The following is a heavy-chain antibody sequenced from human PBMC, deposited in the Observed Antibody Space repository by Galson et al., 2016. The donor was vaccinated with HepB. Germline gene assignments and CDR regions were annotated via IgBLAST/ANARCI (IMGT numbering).Heavy chain of an antibody. CDR1: GFTFSNVW. CDR3: TTVLSTASMSGWYDWGFDS. D-gene: IGHD6-19*01. CDR2: IKSKVDGGAA. J-gene: IGHJ4*02. V-gene: IGHV3-15*07. Sequence: SLRLSCAASGFTFSNVWMNWVRQAPGKGLEWVGRIKSKVDGGAADYAAPVKGRFTISGDDSKNTLYLQMTGLKTEDTAVYYCTTVLSTASMSGWYDWGFDSWGQGTLVTVPS.